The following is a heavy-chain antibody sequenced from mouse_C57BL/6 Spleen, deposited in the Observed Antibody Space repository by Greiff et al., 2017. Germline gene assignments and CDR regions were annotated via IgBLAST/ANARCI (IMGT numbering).Heavy chain of an antibody. Sequence: QVQLKQPGTELVKPGASVKLSCKASGYTFTSYWMHWVKQRPGQGLEWIGNINPSNGGTNYNEKFKSKATLTVDKSSSTAYMQRSSLTSEDSAVYYCARGNYCYDGAVYYAMDYWGQGTSVTVSS. V-gene: IGHV1-53*01. D-gene: IGHD2-12*01. J-gene: IGHJ4*01. CDR2: INPSNGGT. CDR3: ARGNYCYDGAVYYAMDY. CDR1: GYTFTSYW.